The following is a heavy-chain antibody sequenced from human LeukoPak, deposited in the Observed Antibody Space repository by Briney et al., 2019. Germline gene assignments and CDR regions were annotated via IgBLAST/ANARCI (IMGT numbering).Heavy chain of an antibody. D-gene: IGHD4-17*01. J-gene: IGHJ6*02. CDR1: GFTFSSYS. CDR3: ARVGGDYASYYYYGMDV. CDR2: ISSSSSYI. Sequence: GGSLRLSCAASGFTFSSYSMNWVRQAPGKGLEWVSSISSSSSYIYYADSVKGRFTISRDNAKNSLYLQMNSLRAEDTAVYYCARVGGDYASYYYYGMDVWGQGTTVTVSS. V-gene: IGHV3-21*01.